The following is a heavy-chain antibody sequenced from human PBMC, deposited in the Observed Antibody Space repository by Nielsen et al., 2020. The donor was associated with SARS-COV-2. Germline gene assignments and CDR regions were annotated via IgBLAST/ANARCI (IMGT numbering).Heavy chain of an antibody. D-gene: IGHD3-3*01. Sequence: GESLKISCAASGFTFDDYAMHWVRQAPGKGLEWVSLISGDGGSTYYADSVKGRFTISRDNSKNSLYLQMNSLRTEDTALYYCAKAHKYYDFWSGYSLYYYGMDVWGQGTTVTVSS. CDR3: AKAHKYYDFWSGYSLYYYGMDV. CDR1: GFTFDDYA. V-gene: IGHV3-43*02. CDR2: ISGDGGST. J-gene: IGHJ6*02.